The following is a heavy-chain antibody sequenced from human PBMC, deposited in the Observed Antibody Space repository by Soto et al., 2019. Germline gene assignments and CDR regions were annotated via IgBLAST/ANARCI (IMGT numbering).Heavy chain of an antibody. CDR1: GYTFTSYG. V-gene: IGHV1-18*01. CDR3: ARDSPAGDILTGYFVYGMDV. Sequence: SVKVSCKASGYTFTSYGISWVRQAPGQGLEWMGWISAYNGNTNYAQKLQGRVTMTTDTSTSTAYMELRSLRSDDTAVYYCARDSPAGDILTGYFVYGMDVWGQGTTVTVSS. D-gene: IGHD3-9*01. CDR2: ISAYNGNT. J-gene: IGHJ6*02.